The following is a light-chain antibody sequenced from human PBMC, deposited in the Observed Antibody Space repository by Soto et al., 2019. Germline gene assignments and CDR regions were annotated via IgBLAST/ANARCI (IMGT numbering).Light chain of an antibody. V-gene: IGKV1-5*03. CDR1: QSVSSN. CDR2: KAS. CDR3: QQCNSYPWT. Sequence: MTQSPATLSVSPGERATLSCRASQSVSSNLAWYQQKPGKAPKFLIYKASNLESGVPSRFSGSGSGTEFTLTISSLQADDSATYYCQQCNSYPWTFGQGTKVEIK. J-gene: IGKJ1*01.